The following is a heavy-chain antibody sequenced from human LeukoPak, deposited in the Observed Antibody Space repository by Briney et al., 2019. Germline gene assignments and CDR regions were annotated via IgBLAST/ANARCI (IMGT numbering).Heavy chain of an antibody. D-gene: IGHD3-16*02. CDR2: IYHSGST. J-gene: IGHJ3*02. CDR3: AREGRPMITFGGVIVHDAFDI. Sequence: SGTLSLTCAVSGGSISSSNWWSWVRQPPGKGLEWIGEIYHSGSTNYNPSLKSRVTISVDKSKNQFSLKLSSVTAADTAVYYCAREGRPMITFGGVIVHDAFDIWGQGTMVTVSS. V-gene: IGHV4-4*02. CDR1: GGSISSSNW.